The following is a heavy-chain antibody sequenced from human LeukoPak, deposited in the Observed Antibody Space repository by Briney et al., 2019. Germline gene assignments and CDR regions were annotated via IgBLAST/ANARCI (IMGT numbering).Heavy chain of an antibody. D-gene: IGHD2-2*01. CDR1: GGSISSSGYY. J-gene: IGHJ4*02. V-gene: IGHV4-39*01. CDR3: ARLTIPAATR. Sequence: PSETPSLTCTVSGGSISSSGYYWGWIRQPPGKGLEWIGSIYYSGKTYYNPSLKSRVTISVDTSKNQFSLRLTSVTAAYTAVYYCARLTIPAATRWGQGTLVTVSS. CDR2: IYYSGKT.